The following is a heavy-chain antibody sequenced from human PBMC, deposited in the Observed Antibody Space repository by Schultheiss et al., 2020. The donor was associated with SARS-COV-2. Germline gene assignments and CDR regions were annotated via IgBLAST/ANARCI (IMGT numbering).Heavy chain of an antibody. CDR3: ARAHAPVPGGGDSSCYYDWRGPSHFDY. J-gene: IGHJ4*02. D-gene: IGHD3-22*01. V-gene: IGHV3-53*01. CDR2: IYSGGST. CDR1: GFTVSSNY. Sequence: LSLTCAASGFTVSSNYMSWVRQAPGKGLEWVSVIYSGGSTYYADSVKGRFTISRDNSKNTLYLQMNSLRAEDTAVYYCARAHAPVPGGGDSSCYYDWRGPSHFDYWGQGTLVTVSS.